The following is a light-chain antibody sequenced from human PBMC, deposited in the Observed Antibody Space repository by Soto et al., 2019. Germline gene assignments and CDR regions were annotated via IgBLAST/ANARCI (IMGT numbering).Light chain of an antibody. Sequence: QSALTQPASVSGSPGQSITTSCTGTSSDVGSYNLVSWYQHHPGKAPKLMIYEGSKRPSGVSNRFSGSKSGNTASLTISGLQAEDEADYYCCSYAGSSTFVVFGGGTKLTVL. CDR1: SSDVGSYNL. CDR3: CSYAGSSTFVV. CDR2: EGS. V-gene: IGLV2-23*03. J-gene: IGLJ2*01.